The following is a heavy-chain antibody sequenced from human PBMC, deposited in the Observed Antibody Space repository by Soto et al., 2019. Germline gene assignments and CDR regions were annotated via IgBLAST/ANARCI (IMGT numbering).Heavy chain of an antibody. J-gene: IGHJ4*02. D-gene: IGHD2-15*01. CDR3: ARDEPPGCSGGSCYFDF. Sequence: QVQLQESGPGLVKPSQTLSLTCTVSGGSISSGGYYWSWIRQHPGKGLEWIGYIYYSGSTYYNPSLKSRVTISVDTSKNQFSLKLSSVTAADTAVYYCARDEPPGCSGGSCYFDFWGQGTLVTVSS. CDR1: GGSISSGGYY. CDR2: IYYSGST. V-gene: IGHV4-31*03.